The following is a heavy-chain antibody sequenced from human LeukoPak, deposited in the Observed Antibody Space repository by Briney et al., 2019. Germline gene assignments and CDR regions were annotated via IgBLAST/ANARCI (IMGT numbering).Heavy chain of an antibody. V-gene: IGHV3-23*01. CDR2: ISGSSGST. CDR1: GFTFSNYA. J-gene: IGHJ3*02. CDR3: AKRLNYYGSGSDAFDI. Sequence: GGSLRLSCAASGFTFSNYAMTWVRQAPGKGLEWVSGISGSSGSTFYADSVKGRFTISRDNSKNTLYLQMNSLRAEETAVYYCAKRLNYYGSGSDAFDIWGQGTMVTVSS. D-gene: IGHD3-10*01.